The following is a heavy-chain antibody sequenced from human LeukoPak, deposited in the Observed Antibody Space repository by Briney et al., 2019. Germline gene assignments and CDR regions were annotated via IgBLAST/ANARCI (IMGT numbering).Heavy chain of an antibody. Sequence: GGSLRLSCAASGFTFSSYGMHWVRQAPGKGLEWVAVISYDGSNKYYADSVKGRFTISRDNSKNTLYLQMNSLRAEDTAVYYCARGPPNWGYDYWGPGTLVTVSS. V-gene: IGHV3-30*03. CDR1: GFTFSSYG. D-gene: IGHD7-27*01. CDR2: ISYDGSNK. CDR3: ARGPPNWGYDY. J-gene: IGHJ4*02.